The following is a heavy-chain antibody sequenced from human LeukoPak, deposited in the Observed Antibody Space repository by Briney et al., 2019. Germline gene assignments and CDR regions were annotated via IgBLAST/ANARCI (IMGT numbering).Heavy chain of an antibody. CDR1: GGSISSSSYY. Sequence: SGTLSLTCTVSGGSISSSSYYWGWIRQPPGKGLEWIGSIYYSGSTYYNPSLKSRVTISVDTSKNQFSLKLSSVTAADTAVYYCARHTVVTRGGFYWGQGTLVTVSS. D-gene: IGHD4-23*01. CDR2: IYYSGST. V-gene: IGHV4-39*01. J-gene: IGHJ4*02. CDR3: ARHTVVTRGGFY.